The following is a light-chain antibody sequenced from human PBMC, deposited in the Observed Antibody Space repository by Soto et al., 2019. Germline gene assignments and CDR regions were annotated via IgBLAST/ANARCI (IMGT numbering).Light chain of an antibody. J-gene: IGKJ1*01. Sequence: IQLTQSPSTLSASVEDRATLTCRASQSISSWLAWYQQKPGKAPKLLSYDASSLESGVPSRVRGSGSGTEFTLTISSLKPDDFETYYCQQYNSYSWTFGQGTKVDIK. CDR3: QQYNSYSWT. CDR1: QSISSW. CDR2: DAS. V-gene: IGKV1-5*01.